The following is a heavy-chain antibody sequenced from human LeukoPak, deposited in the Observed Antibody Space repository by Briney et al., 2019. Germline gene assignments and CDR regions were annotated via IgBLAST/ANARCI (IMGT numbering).Heavy chain of an antibody. J-gene: IGHJ6*02. Sequence: PSETLSLTCAVYGGSFSGYYWSWIRQPPGKGLEWIGEINRSGSTNYNPSLKSRVTISVDTSKNQFSLKLSSVTAADTAVYYCNYYYYGMDVWGQGTTVTVSS. V-gene: IGHV4-34*01. CDR3: NYYYYGMDV. CDR1: GGSFSGYY. CDR2: INRSGST.